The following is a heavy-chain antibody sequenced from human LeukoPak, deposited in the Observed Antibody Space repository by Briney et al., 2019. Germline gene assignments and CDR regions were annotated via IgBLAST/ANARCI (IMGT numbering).Heavy chain of an antibody. D-gene: IGHD3-22*01. Sequence: SETLSLPCAVYGGSFSGYYWSWIRQPPGKGLEWIGEINHSGSTNYNPSLKSRVTISVGTSKNQFSLKLSSVTAADTAVYYCARANYCDSSGYSRGAFDIWGQGTMVTVSS. CDR1: GGSFSGYY. V-gene: IGHV4-34*01. CDR2: INHSGST. J-gene: IGHJ3*02. CDR3: ARANYCDSSGYSRGAFDI.